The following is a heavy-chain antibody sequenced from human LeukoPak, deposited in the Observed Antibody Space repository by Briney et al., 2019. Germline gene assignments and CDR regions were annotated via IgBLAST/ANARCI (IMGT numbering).Heavy chain of an antibody. V-gene: IGHV5-51*01. CDR2: IYPGDSGT. CDR1: GYTFTSSW. J-gene: IGHJ5*02. Sequence: GESLKISCKASGYTFTSSWIGWVRQMPGKGLEWVGVIYPGDSGTRYSPSFQGQVTISADKSISTAYLQWSSLKASDTAMYYCARRTTYYDILTGWEDWFDPWGQGTLVTVSS. CDR3: ARRTTYYDILTGWEDWFDP. D-gene: IGHD3-9*01.